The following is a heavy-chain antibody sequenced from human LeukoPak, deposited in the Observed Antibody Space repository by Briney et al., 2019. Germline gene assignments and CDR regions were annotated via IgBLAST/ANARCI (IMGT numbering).Heavy chain of an antibody. V-gene: IGHV1-8*01. Sequence: ASVKVSCKASGYTFTGYDINWVRQATGQGLEWMGWMNPNSGNTGYAQKFQGRVTMTRNTSISTAYMELSSLRSEDTAVYYCARVGSDSSSWFTYFDYWGQGTLVTVSS. CDR2: MNPNSGNT. CDR1: GYTFTGYD. CDR3: ARVGSDSSSWFTYFDY. J-gene: IGHJ4*02. D-gene: IGHD6-13*01.